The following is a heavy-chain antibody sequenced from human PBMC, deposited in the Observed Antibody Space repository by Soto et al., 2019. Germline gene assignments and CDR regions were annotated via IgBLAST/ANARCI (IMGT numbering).Heavy chain of an antibody. CDR2: MFYSGLT. J-gene: IGHJ6*02. CDR3: APLSVSLSGPYGIHV. Sequence: PSETLSLTCVVSGYSVTRSDYYWSWIRHPPGKGLEWIGSMFYSGLTYYNPSLKSRVTLSVDTSKNQFSVRLNSVTAADTAVYYCAPLSVSLSGPYGIHVWGQGTTVTVSS. D-gene: IGHD2-15*01. CDR1: GYSVTRSDYY. V-gene: IGHV4-39*01.